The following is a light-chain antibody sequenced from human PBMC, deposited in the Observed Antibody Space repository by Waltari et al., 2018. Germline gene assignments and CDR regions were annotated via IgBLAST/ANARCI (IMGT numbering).Light chain of an antibody. J-gene: IGKJ1*01. CDR2: GAS. CDR3: QHYVSLPAT. V-gene: IGKV3-20*01. CDR1: QSVSRT. Sequence: EIVLTQSPGTLSFSPGEIATLSCRASQSVSRTLAWYQQKPGQAPRLLIYGASTRATGIPERVRGGGSGTDFSLTISRLEPEDFAVYYCQHYVSLPATFGQGTKVEIK.